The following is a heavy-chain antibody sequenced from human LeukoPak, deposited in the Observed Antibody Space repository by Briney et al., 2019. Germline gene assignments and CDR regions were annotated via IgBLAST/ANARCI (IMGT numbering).Heavy chain of an antibody. CDR2: ISSSGSTI. CDR3: AKDGGSSSWYFDY. Sequence: GGSLRLSCAASGFTFSDYYMSWIRQAPGKGLEWVSYISSSGSTIYYADSVKGRFTISRDNSKNTLYLQMNSLRAEDTAVYYCAKDGGSSSWYFDYWGQGTLVTVSS. D-gene: IGHD6-13*01. V-gene: IGHV3-11*04. CDR1: GFTFSDYY. J-gene: IGHJ4*02.